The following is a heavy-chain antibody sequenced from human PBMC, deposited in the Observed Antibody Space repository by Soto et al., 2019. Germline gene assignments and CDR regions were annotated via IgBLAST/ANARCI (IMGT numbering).Heavy chain of an antibody. Sequence: PGGSLRLSCAASGFTFSDHYMDWVRQAPGKGLEWVGRTRNKANSYTTEYAASVKGRFTISRDDSKNSLYLQMNSLKTEDTAVYYCAREPLTYYYDSSGYLYYFDYWGQGTLVTVSS. CDR1: GFTFSDHY. CDR3: AREPLTYYYDSSGYLYYFDY. D-gene: IGHD3-22*01. J-gene: IGHJ4*02. V-gene: IGHV3-72*01. CDR2: TRNKANSYTT.